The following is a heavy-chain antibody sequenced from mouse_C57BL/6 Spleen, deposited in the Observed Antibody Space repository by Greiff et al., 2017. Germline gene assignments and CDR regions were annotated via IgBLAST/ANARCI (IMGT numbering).Heavy chain of an antibody. J-gene: IGHJ4*01. CDR1: GYAFSSSW. CDR3: ASDGYYLYAMDY. V-gene: IGHV1-82*01. D-gene: IGHD2-3*01. CDR2: IYPGDGDT. Sequence: QVQLQQSGPELVKPGASVKISCKASGYAFSSSWMNWVKQRPGKGLEWIGRIYPGDGDTNYNGKFKGKATLTADKSSSTAYMQLSSLTSEDSAVYFCASDGYYLYAMDYWGQGTSVTVSS.